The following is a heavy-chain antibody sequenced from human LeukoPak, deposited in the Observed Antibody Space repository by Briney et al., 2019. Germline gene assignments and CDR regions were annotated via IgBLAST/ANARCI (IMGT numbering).Heavy chain of an antibody. CDR3: ARGKTPAVTTPFDY. CDR2: IRYDGSDK. D-gene: IGHD4-17*01. Sequence: GGSLRLSCAASGFTFSFYGMHWVRQAPGKGLEWVAFIRYDGSDKYYADSVKGRFTISRDNFKNTLYLQMNSLRAEDTAVYYCARGKTPAVTTPFDYWGQGTLVTVSS. CDR1: GFTFSFYG. J-gene: IGHJ4*02. V-gene: IGHV3-30*02.